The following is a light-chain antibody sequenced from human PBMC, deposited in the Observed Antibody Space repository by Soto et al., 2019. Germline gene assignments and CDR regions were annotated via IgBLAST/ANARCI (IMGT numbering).Light chain of an antibody. CDR2: LNSDGSH. J-gene: IGLJ2*01. Sequence: QPVLTQSPSASASLGASVKLTCTLSSGHSSYAIAWHQQRPEKGPRYLMKLNSDGSHSQGAGIPDRFSGSSSGAERYLTISSLQSEDEADYYCQTWVTGIQVFGGGTKLTVL. CDR3: QTWVTGIQV. CDR1: SGHSSYA. V-gene: IGLV4-69*01.